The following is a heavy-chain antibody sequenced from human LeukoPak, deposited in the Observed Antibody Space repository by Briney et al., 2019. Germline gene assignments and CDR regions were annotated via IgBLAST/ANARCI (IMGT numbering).Heavy chain of an antibody. D-gene: IGHD6-13*01. CDR2: INPSGGST. CDR1: GYTFTGYS. J-gene: IGHJ4*02. Sequence: ASVKVSCKASGYTFTGYSMHWVRQAPGQGLEWMGIINPSGGSTSYAQKFQGRVTMTRDTSTSTVYMELSSLRSEDTAVYYCARDRTGTAAGTGLYYFDYWGQGTLVTVSS. CDR3: ARDRTGTAAGTGLYYFDY. V-gene: IGHV1-46*01.